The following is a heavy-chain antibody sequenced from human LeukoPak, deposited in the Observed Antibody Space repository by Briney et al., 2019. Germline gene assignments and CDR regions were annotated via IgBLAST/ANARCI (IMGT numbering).Heavy chain of an antibody. CDR3: ATYRSYGDRDY. J-gene: IGHJ4*02. V-gene: IGHV3-11*06. CDR2: ISSSSTYT. Sequence: GGSLRLSCAASGFTFSDYYMSWSRQAPGKGLEWVSYISSSSTYTNYADSVKGRFTISRDNAKNSLYLQMNSLRAEDTAVYYCATYRSYGDRDYWGQGTLVTVSA. CDR1: GFTFSDYY. D-gene: IGHD4-17*01.